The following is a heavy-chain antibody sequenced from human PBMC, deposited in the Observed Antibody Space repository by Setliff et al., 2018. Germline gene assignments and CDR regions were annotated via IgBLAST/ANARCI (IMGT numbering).Heavy chain of an antibody. D-gene: IGHD2-21*02. CDR3: ARNWATAQHYYYGMDV. V-gene: IGHV3-66*01. CDR1: GFTVRSYY. Sequence: LRLSCAASGFTVRSYYMTWVRQAPGKGLEWVSVIYTGGSTYYADSVKGRFTISRDDSNNTLYLQMNSLRAEDTAVYYCARNWATAQHYYYGMDVWGQGTTVTVSS. CDR2: IYTGGST. J-gene: IGHJ6*02.